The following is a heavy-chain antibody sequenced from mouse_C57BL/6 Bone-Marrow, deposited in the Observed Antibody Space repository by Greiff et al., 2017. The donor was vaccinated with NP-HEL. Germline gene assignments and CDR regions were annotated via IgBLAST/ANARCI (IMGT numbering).Heavy chain of an antibody. CDR1: GYTFTSYV. CDR3: AREGISAWFAY. V-gene: IGHV1-14*01. Sequence: VQLQQPGPELVKPGASVKMSCKASGYTFTSYVMHWVKQKPGQGLEWIGYIYPYNDGTKYNEKFKGKATLTSDKSSSTAYMELSSLTSEDSAVYYCAREGISAWFAYWGQGTLVTVSA. J-gene: IGHJ3*01. CDR2: IYPYNDGT. D-gene: IGHD3-1*01.